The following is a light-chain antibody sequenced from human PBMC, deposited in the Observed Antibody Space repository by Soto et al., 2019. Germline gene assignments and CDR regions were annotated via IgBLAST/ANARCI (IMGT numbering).Light chain of an antibody. CDR3: QSYDTSLSGSV. CDR2: NND. J-gene: IGLJ2*01. CDR1: YSNFGSNP. Sequence: QAVLTQPPSASGTPGQRVTISCSGTYSNFGSNPVTWYQQLPGTAPKLLIYNNDQRPSGVPGRYSGSKSGTSASLAISGLQSEDEADYYCQSYDTSLSGSVFGGGTKLTVL. V-gene: IGLV1-44*01.